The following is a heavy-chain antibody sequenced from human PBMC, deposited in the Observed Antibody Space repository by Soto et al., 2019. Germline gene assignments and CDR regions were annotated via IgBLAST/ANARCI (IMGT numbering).Heavy chain of an antibody. J-gene: IGHJ5*02. V-gene: IGHV4-4*07. CDR1: GGSISSYY. D-gene: IGHD6-19*01. CDR2: IYTIGST. CDR3: VSSLIAVGNWFDP. Sequence: SETLSLTCTVSGGSISSYYWSWIRQPAGKGLEWIGRIYTIGSTNYNPSLKSRVTMSLDTSKNQFSLKLTSVTAADTALYYCVSSLIAVGNWFDPWGQGTLVTVSS.